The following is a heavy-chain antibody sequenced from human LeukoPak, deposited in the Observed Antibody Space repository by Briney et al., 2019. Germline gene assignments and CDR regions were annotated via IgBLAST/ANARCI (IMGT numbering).Heavy chain of an antibody. J-gene: IGHJ4*02. CDR2: INPNSGGT. V-gene: IGHV1-2*04. CDR1: GYTFTGYY. Sequence: ASVKVSCKASGYTFTGYYMHWVRQAPGQGLEWMGWINPNSGGTNYAQKFQGWVTMTRDTSISTAYMELSSLRSEDTAVYYCARAPSFQAAASPFDYWGQGTLVTVSS. D-gene: IGHD6-13*01. CDR3: ARAPSFQAAASPFDY.